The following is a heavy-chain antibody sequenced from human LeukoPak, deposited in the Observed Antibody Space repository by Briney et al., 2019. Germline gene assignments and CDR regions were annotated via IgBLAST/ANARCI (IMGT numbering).Heavy chain of an antibody. CDR2: IKSKTDGGTT. D-gene: IGHD3-3*01. J-gene: IGHJ4*02. Sequence: GGSLRLSCAASGFTFSNAWMSWVRQAPGKGLEWVGRIKSKTDGGTTDYAAPVKGRFTISRDDSKNTLYLQMNSLKTEDTAVYSCTTDPTDVFWGGYIDYGGQGTLVTVSS. CDR1: GFTFSNAW. V-gene: IGHV3-15*01. CDR3: TTDPTDVFWGGYIDY.